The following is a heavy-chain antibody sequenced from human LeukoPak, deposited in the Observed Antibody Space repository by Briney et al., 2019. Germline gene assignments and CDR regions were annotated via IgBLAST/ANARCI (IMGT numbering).Heavy chain of an antibody. CDR1: GFIFSSYS. D-gene: IGHD3-22*01. CDR2: IGSSSSTI. V-gene: IGHV3-48*01. Sequence: GGSLRLSCAASGFIFSSYSMNWVRQAPGKGLEWVSYIGSSSSTIYYADSVKGQFTISRDNAKNSMYLQMNSLRADDTAVYYCARDHHRRLYDSQARDTFDIWGQGTMVTVSS. CDR3: ARDHHRRLYDSQARDTFDI. J-gene: IGHJ3*02.